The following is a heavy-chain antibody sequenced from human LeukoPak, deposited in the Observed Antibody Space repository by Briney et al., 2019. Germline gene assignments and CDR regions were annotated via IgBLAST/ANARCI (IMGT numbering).Heavy chain of an antibody. V-gene: IGHV4-30-2*01. CDR2: IYHSGST. D-gene: IGHD4-17*01. J-gene: IGHJ4*02. CDR3: ARGGVHDYGDYEPFDY. CDR1: GGSISSGGYS. Sequence: PSQTLSLTCAVSGGSISSGGYSWSWIRQPPGKGLEWIGYIYHSGSTYYNPSLKSRVTISVDTSKNQFSLKLSSVTAADTAVYYCARGGVHDYGDYEPFDYWGQGTLVTVSS.